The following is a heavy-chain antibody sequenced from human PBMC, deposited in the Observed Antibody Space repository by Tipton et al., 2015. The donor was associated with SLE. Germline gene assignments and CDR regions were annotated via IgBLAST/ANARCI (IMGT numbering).Heavy chain of an antibody. J-gene: IGHJ4*02. CDR1: GGSICSYY. CDR3: ARSSIAARGGFDY. CDR2: IYYSGST. V-gene: IGHV4-59*01. Sequence: TLSLTCTVSGGSICSYYWSWIRQPPGKGLEWIGYIYYSGSTNYNPSLKGRVTISVDTSKNQFSLKLSSVTAADTAVYYCARSSIAARGGFDYWGQGTLVTVSS. D-gene: IGHD6-6*01.